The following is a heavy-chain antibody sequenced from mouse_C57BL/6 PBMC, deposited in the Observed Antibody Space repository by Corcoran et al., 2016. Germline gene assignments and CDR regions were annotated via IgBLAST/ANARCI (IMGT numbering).Heavy chain of an antibody. CDR2: INTYSGVP. CDR1: GYTFTTYG. J-gene: IGHJ3*01. V-gene: IGHV9-3*01. Sequence: QIQLVQSGPELKKPGETVKISCKASGYTFTTYGMSWVKQAPGKGLKWMGWINTYSGVPTYADDFKGRFAFSLETSASTAYLQINNLKNVDTATYFCAREERAYWGQGTLVTVSA. CDR3: AREERAY.